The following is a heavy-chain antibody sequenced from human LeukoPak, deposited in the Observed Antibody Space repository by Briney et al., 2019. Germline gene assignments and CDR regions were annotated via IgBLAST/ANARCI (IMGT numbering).Heavy chain of an antibody. D-gene: IGHD4-17*01. CDR2: IYYSGST. J-gene: IGHJ4*02. CDR1: GGSISSSSYY. CDR3: ARDRGDYGDPTSNG. V-gene: IGHV4-39*07. Sequence: SETLSLTCTVSGGSISSSSYYWGWIRQPPGKGLEWIGSIYYSGSTYYNPSLKSRVTISVDTSKNQFSLKLSSVTAADTAVYYCARDRGDYGDPTSNGWGQGTLVTVSS.